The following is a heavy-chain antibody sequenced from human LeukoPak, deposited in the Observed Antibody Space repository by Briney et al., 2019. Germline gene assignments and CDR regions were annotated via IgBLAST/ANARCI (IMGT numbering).Heavy chain of an antibody. CDR3: ASQRITMVRGVLRSADAFDI. CDR1: GFTVSSNY. CDR2: IYSGGST. J-gene: IGHJ3*02. D-gene: IGHD3-10*01. Sequence: GGSLRLSCAASGFTVSSNYMSWVRQAPGKGLEWVSVIYSGGSTYYADSVKGRFTISRDNSKNTLYLQMNSLRAEDTAVYYCASQRITMVRGVLRSADAFDIWGQGTMVTVSS. V-gene: IGHV3-53*01.